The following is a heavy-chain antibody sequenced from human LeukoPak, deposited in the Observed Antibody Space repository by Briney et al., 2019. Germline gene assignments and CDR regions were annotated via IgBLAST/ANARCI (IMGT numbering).Heavy chain of an antibody. CDR2: ISASGRST. Sequence: GGSLRLSCAASRFTFSTYAMSWVRQAPGKGLEWVSAISASGRSTFYADSVKGRFTISRDNSKNTLYLQMNSLRAEDTAVYYCAELGITMIGGVWGKGTTVTISS. D-gene: IGHD3-10*02. V-gene: IGHV3-23*01. CDR1: RFTFSTYA. J-gene: IGHJ6*04. CDR3: AELGITMIGGV.